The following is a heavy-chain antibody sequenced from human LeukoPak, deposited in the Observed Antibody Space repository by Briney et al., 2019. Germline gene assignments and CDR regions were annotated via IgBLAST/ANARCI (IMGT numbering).Heavy chain of an antibody. J-gene: IGHJ6*03. Sequence: PGGSLRLSCAASGFTFSSYSMNWVRQAPGKGLEWVSSISGSGSYIYYADSVKGRFTISRDNAKNSLYLQMNSLRAEDTAVYYCARVGPRRYYYYMDVWGKGTTVTVSS. CDR2: ISGSGSYI. CDR1: GFTFSSYS. V-gene: IGHV3-21*01. CDR3: ARVGPRRYYYYMDV.